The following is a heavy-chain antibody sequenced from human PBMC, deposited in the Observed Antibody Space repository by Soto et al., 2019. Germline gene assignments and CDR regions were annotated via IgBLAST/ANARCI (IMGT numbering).Heavy chain of an antibody. J-gene: IGHJ4*02. V-gene: IGHV4-31*03. CDR3: ARLSTKDVPYYYDSSGYSREFDY. D-gene: IGHD3-22*01. Sequence: SETLSLTCTVSGGSISSGGYYWSWIRQHPGKGLEWIGYIYYSGSTYYNPSLKSRVTISVDTSKNQFSLKLSSVTAADTAVYYCARLSTKDVPYYYDSSGYSREFDYWGQGTLVTVSS. CDR2: IYYSGST. CDR1: GGSISSGGYY.